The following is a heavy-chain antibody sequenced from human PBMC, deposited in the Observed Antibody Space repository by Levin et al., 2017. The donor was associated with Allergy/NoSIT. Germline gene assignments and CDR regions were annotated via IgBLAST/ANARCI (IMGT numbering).Heavy chain of an antibody. J-gene: IGHJ5*02. Sequence: SGPTLVKPTQTLTLTCTFSGFSLTTAGVAVGWIRQPPGKALEWLALIYWDDDKRYSPSLKNRLTITKDTSKNQVVLTLTNMDPVDTATYDCARARYYDREGNWFDPWGQGTLVTVSS. CDR3: ARARYYDREGNWFDP. D-gene: IGHD3-3*01. CDR1: GFSLTTAGVA. V-gene: IGHV2-5*02. CDR2: IYWDDDK.